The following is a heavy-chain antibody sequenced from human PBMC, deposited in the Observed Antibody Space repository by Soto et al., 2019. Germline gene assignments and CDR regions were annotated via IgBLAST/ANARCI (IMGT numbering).Heavy chain of an antibody. CDR1: GGTFSSYA. CDR2: IIPIFGTA. V-gene: IGHV1-69*13. J-gene: IGHJ4*02. CDR3: ARDIEHSSGSGGFDY. D-gene: IGHD6-19*01. Sequence: ASVKVSCKASGGTFSSYAISWVRQAPGQGLEWMGGIIPIFGTANYAQKFQGRVTITADESTSTAYMELSSLRSEDTAVYYCARDIEHSSGSGGFDYWGQGTLVTVSS.